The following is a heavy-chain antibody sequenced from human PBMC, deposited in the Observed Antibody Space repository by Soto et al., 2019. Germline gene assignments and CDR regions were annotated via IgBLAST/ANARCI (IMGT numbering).Heavy chain of an antibody. CDR3: ARRDFWRYWFDP. V-gene: IGHV4-39*01. D-gene: IGHD3-3*01. CDR1: GGSISSSSYY. J-gene: IGHJ5*02. CDR2: IYYSGST. Sequence: QLQLQESGPGLVKPSETLSLTCTVSGGSISSSSYYWGWIRQPPGKGLEWIGSIYYSGSTYYNPSLKSRVTISVDTSKNQFSLKLSSVTAADTAVYYCARRDFWRYWFDPWGQGTLVTVSS.